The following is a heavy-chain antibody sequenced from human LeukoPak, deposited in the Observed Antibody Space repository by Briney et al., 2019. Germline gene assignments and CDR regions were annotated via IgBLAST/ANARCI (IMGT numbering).Heavy chain of an antibody. Sequence: GGSLRLSCAASGFIFNNYGLIWVRQAPGKGLQWVSAISNDGGGTTYADFVKGRLTISRDNSKNTLFLQMSSLRAEDTALYYCAKGGSGYFADFWGQGTLVTVSS. CDR1: GFIFNNYG. CDR3: AKGGSGYFADF. D-gene: IGHD3-22*01. CDR2: ISNDGGGT. V-gene: IGHV3-23*01. J-gene: IGHJ4*02.